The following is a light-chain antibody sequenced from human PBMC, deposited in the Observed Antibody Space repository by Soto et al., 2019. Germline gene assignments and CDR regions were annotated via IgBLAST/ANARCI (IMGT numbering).Light chain of an antibody. CDR3: QQSYRTPIT. CDR2: KAS. V-gene: IGKV1-5*03. CDR1: QSISSW. Sequence: DIQMTQSPSTLSASVGDRVTITCRASQSISSWLAWYQQKPGKAPKVLIYKASTLESGVPSRFGGSGSGTEITLTISSLQPDDFATYYCQQSYRTPITFGQGTRLEI. J-gene: IGKJ5*01.